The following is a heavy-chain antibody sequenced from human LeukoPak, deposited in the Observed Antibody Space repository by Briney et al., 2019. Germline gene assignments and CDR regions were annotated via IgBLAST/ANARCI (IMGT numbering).Heavy chain of an antibody. V-gene: IGHV3-7*03. CDR2: IKQGGGEI. J-gene: IGHJ3*02. D-gene: IGHD5-18*01. CDR3: ARAMIQLDAFDI. Sequence: GGSLRLSCVASGFTFSRYWMSWVRQVPRKGLEWVANIKQGGGEIYYVDSVKGRFTISRDNAKNSLYLQMNSLRAEDTAVYYCARAMIQLDAFDIWGQGTMVTVSS. CDR1: GFTFSRYW.